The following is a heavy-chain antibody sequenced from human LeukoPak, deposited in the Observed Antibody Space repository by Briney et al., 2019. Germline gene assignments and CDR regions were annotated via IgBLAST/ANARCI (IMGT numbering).Heavy chain of an antibody. Sequence: GGSLRLSCAASGFTFSNAWMNWVRQAPGKGLEWVGRIKSKTDGGTTDYAARVKGRFPISRDDSKNTLYLQMNSLKTEDTAVYYCTTDGGSTYSDLLTGYFATLTDYCGQGTLVTVSS. CDR2: IKSKTDGGTT. V-gene: IGHV3-15*07. J-gene: IGHJ4*02. CDR3: TTDGGSTYSDLLTGYFATLTDY. CDR1: GFTFSNAW. D-gene: IGHD3-9*01.